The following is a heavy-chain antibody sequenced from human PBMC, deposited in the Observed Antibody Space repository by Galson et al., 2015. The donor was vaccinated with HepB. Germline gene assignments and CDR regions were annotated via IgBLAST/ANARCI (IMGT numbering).Heavy chain of an antibody. V-gene: IGHV1-46*04. D-gene: IGHD6-19*01. Sequence: SVKVSCKASGYTFTSYYMHWVRQAPGQGLEWMGIINPSGGSTSYAQKLQGRVTMTRDTSTSTVYMELSSLRSEDTAVYYCAREFRPGAVAATVHYYFDYWGQGTLVTVSS. CDR1: GYTFTSYY. J-gene: IGHJ4*02. CDR3: AREFRPGAVAATVHYYFDY. CDR2: INPSGGST.